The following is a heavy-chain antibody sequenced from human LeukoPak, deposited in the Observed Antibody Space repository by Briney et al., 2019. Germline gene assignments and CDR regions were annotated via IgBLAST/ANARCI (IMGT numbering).Heavy chain of an antibody. D-gene: IGHD6-19*01. V-gene: IGHV6-1*01. CDR1: GDSVSSNSAA. J-gene: IGHJ4*02. CDR3: ARSPRLRSSGWYEEHDY. Sequence: SQTLSLTCAISGDSVSSNSAAWNWISQSPSRGLEWLGRTYYRSKWYNDYAVSVKSRITINPDTSKNQFSLQLNSVTPEDTAVYYCARSPRLRSSGWYEEHDYWGQGTLVTVSS. CDR2: TYYRSKWYN.